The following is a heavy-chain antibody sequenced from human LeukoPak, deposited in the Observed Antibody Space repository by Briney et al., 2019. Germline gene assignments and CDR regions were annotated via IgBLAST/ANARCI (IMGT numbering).Heavy chain of an antibody. CDR1: GFTFSSYD. D-gene: IGHD3-10*01. J-gene: IGHJ5*02. V-gene: IGHV3-30*02. CDR2: IRYDGSNT. Sequence: GGSLRLSCEASGFTFSSYDMHWVRQAPGKGLEWVAFIRYDGSNTYYADSVKGRFTISRDNSKNTLYLQMNSLRTEETAVYYCAKGPAMVRGTFDPWGQGTLVTVSS. CDR3: AKGPAMVRGTFDP.